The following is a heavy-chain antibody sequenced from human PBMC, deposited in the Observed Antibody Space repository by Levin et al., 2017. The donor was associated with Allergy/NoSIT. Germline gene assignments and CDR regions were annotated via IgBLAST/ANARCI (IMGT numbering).Heavy chain of an antibody. CDR3: ARGVLVLWFRESPPAY. D-gene: IGHD3-10*01. CDR1: GYTFTGYY. Sequence: GASVKVSCKASGYTFTGYYMHWVRQAPGQGLEWMGRINPNSGGTNYAQKFQGRVTMTRDTSISTAYMELSRLRSDDTAVYYCARGVLVLWFRESPPAYWGQGTLVTVSS. V-gene: IGHV1-2*06. CDR2: INPNSGGT. J-gene: IGHJ4*02.